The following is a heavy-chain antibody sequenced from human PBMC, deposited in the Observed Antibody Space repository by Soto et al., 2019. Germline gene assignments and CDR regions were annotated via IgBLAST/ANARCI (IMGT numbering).Heavy chain of an antibody. CDR3: ASSRELELRSDWFDP. CDR1: GGTFSSYA. CDR2: IIPIFGTA. D-gene: IGHD1-7*01. Sequence: QVQLVQSGAEVKKPGSSVKVSCKASGGTFSSYAISWVRQAPGQGLEWMGGIIPIFGTANYAQKFQGRVTSTADESTSTAYMELSSLRSEDTAVYYCASSRELELRSDWFDPWGQGTLVTVSS. J-gene: IGHJ5*02. V-gene: IGHV1-69*01.